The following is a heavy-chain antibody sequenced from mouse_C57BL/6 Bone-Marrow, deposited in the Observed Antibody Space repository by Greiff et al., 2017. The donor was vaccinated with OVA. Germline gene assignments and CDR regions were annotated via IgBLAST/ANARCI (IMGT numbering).Heavy chain of an antibody. Sequence: EVKLLESGGGLVQPKGSLKLSCAASGFSFNTYAMNWVRQAPGKGLEWVARIRSKSNNYATYYADSVKDRFTISRDDSESMLYLQMNNLKTEDTAMYYCVRDSSGYNRAYWGQGTLVTVSA. CDR1: GFSFNTYA. J-gene: IGHJ3*01. CDR3: VRDSSGYNRAY. V-gene: IGHV10-1*01. D-gene: IGHD3-2*02. CDR2: IRSKSNNYAT.